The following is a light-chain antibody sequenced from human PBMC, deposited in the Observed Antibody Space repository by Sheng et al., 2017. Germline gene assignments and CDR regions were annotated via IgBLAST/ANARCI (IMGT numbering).Light chain of an antibody. Sequence: DIQMTQSPSSLSASVGDRVTITCRASQSISSYLNWYQQKPGKAPKLLIYAASSLQSGVPSRFSGSGSGTDFTLTISSLQPEDFATYYCQQSYSTPWTFGQGTKWKS. J-gene: IGKJ1*01. V-gene: IGKV1-39*01. CDR2: AAS. CDR1: QSISSY. CDR3: QQSYSTPWT.